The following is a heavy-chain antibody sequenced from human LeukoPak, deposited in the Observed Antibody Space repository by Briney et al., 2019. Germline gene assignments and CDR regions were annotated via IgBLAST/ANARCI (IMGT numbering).Heavy chain of an antibody. V-gene: IGHV3-48*03. Sequence: GGSLRLSCAASGFTFSSYEMNWVRQAPGKGLEWVSYINSSGSTIYYADSVKGRFTISRDNAKNPRYLQMNGLRAEDTAGYYCARDPGGANLDFWGQGTLVTVSS. CDR2: INSSGSTI. J-gene: IGHJ4*02. D-gene: IGHD1-14*01. CDR3: ARDPGGANLDF. CDR1: GFTFSSYE.